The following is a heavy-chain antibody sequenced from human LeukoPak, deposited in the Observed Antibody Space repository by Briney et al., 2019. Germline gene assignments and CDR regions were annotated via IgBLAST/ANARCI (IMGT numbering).Heavy chain of an antibody. CDR2: IRYDGSNK. J-gene: IGHJ5*02. V-gene: IGHV3-30*02. D-gene: IGHD7-27*01. CDR3: AKIDSSSLGPQGS. Sequence: GGSLRLSCAASGFTFSSYGMHWVRQAPGKGLEWVAFIRYDGSNKYYADSVKGRFTISRDNSKTTLFLQMNSLRAEDTAVYYCAKIDSSSLGPQGSWGQGTLVTVSS. CDR1: GFTFSSYG.